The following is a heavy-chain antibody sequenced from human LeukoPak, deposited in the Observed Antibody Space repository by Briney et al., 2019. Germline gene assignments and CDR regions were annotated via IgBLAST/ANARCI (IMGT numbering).Heavy chain of an antibody. D-gene: IGHD3-10*01. Sequence: ASVKVSCKASGGTFSSYAISWVRQAPGQGLEWMGRIIPILGIANYAQKFQGRVTITADKSTSTAYMELSSLRSEDMAVYYCARPRGYYGSGSAGEFGYWGQGTLVTVSS. CDR3: ARPRGYYGSGSAGEFGY. J-gene: IGHJ4*02. CDR1: GGTFSSYA. V-gene: IGHV1-69*04. CDR2: IIPILGIA.